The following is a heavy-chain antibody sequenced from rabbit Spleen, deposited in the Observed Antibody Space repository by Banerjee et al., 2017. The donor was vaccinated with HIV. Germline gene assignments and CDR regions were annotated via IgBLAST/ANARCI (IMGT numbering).Heavy chain of an antibody. CDR2: IDPVFGIT. CDR3: ARDGADGSYFAL. J-gene: IGHJ3*01. CDR1: GFTLSNYY. Sequence: QLKESGGGLVQPGGSLKLSCKASGFTLSNYYMNWVRQAPGKGLEWIGYIDPVFGITYYANWVAGRFSISRENAQNTVFLQMTSLTDADTATYFCARDGADGSYFALWGQGTLVTVS. V-gene: IGHV1S7*01. D-gene: IGHD8-1*01.